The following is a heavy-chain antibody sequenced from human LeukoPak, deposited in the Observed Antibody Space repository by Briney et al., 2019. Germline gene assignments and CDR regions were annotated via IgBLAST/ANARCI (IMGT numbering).Heavy chain of an antibody. CDR3: ARAVDTAMVTGGMDV. CDR1: GGSFSGYY. J-gene: IGHJ6*02. Sequence: SETLSLTCAVYGGSFSGYYWSWIRQPPGKGLEWIGEINHSGSTNYHPSLKRRVTISVDTSKDQFSLKLSSVTAADTAVYYCARAVDTAMVTGGMDVWGQGTTVTVSS. D-gene: IGHD5-18*01. V-gene: IGHV4-34*01. CDR2: INHSGST.